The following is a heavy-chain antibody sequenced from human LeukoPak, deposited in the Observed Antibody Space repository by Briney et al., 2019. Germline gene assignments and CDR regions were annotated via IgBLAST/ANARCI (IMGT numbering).Heavy chain of an antibody. D-gene: IGHD3-10*01. J-gene: IGHJ3*02. CDR3: ARDLSDYYGSGSYRPIDAFDT. CDR2: INHSGSP. V-gene: IGHV4-34*01. CDR1: GGSFSGYY. Sequence: PSETLSLTCAVYGGSFSGYYWSWIRQPPGKGLEWIGEINHSGSPNYNPSLKSRVTISIDTSKNQFSLKLSPVTAADTAVHYCARDLSDYYGSGSYRPIDAFDTWGQGTMVTVSS.